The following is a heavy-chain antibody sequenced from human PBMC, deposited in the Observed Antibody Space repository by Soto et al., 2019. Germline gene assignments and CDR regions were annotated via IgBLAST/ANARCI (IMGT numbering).Heavy chain of an antibody. J-gene: IGHJ4*02. CDR1: GGSISSGDYY. V-gene: IGHV4-30-4*01. D-gene: IGHD2-15*01. Sequence: SETLSLTCTVSGGSISSGDYYWSWIRQPPGKGLEWIGYISYSGSTFYNPSLKSRLTISVDTSKNQFSLKLSSVTAADTAVYYCASRVVDAGYFDYWGQGTLVTVPQ. CDR2: ISYSGST. CDR3: ASRVVDAGYFDY.